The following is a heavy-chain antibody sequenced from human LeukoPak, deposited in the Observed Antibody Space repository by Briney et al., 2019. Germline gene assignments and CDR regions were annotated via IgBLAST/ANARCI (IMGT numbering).Heavy chain of an antibody. CDR1: GFTFSTYS. J-gene: IGHJ4*02. D-gene: IGHD6-19*01. Sequence: GGSLRLSCAASGFTFSTYSMNWVRQAPGKGLEWVSYISSSSTIYYADSVKGRFTISRDNAKNSLYLQMNSLRDGDTAVYSCARSYSSGWFYFDYWGQGTLVTVSS. V-gene: IGHV3-48*02. CDR3: ARSYSSGWFYFDY. CDR2: ISSSSTI.